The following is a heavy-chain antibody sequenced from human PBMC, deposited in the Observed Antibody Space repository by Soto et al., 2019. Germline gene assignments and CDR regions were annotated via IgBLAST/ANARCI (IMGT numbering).Heavy chain of an antibody. CDR3: ARGKYSSSWYDTLHFDY. V-gene: IGHV4-34*01. CDR1: GGSFSGYY. J-gene: IGHJ4*02. CDR2: INHSGST. Sequence: SETLSLTCAVYGGSFSGYYWSWIRQPPGKGLEWIGEINHSGSTNYNPSLKSRVTISVDTSKNQFSLKLSSVTAADTAVYYCARGKYSSSWYDTLHFDYWGQGTLVTVSS. D-gene: IGHD6-13*01.